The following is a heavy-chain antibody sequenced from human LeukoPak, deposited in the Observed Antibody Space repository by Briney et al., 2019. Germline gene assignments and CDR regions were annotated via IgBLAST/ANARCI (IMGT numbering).Heavy chain of an antibody. CDR1: GGSFSGYY. J-gene: IGHJ4*02. CDR2: INHSGST. CDR3: ARGPRGYSYGKLDY. D-gene: IGHD5-18*01. Sequence: SETLSLTCAVYGGSFSGYYWSWIRQPPGKGLEWIGEINHSGSTNYNPSLKSRVTISVDTSKNQFSLKLSSVTAADTAVYYCARGPRGYSYGKLDYWGQGTLVTVSS. V-gene: IGHV4-34*01.